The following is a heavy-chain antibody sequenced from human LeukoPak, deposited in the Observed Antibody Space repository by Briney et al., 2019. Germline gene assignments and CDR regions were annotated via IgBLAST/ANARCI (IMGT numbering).Heavy chain of an antibody. V-gene: IGHV4-34*01. J-gene: IGHJ4*02. CDR1: GGSFSDYY. CDR3: ARGRVSVYYFDY. D-gene: IGHD3-16*02. Sequence: PSETLSLTCGASGGSFSDYYWSWIRQPPGKGLEWIGEIIHSGATSSSPSLKSRVTISMDPSKNQFSLRLSSVTAADTAVYYCARGRVSVYYFDYWGQGSLVTVSS. CDR2: IIHSGAT.